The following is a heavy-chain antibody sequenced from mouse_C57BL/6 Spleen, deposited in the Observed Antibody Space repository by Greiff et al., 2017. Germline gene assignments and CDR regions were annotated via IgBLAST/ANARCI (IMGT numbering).Heavy chain of an antibody. CDR3: TRGYYGYYVGDMDY. CDR2: ISSGGDYI. V-gene: IGHV5-9-1*02. CDR1: GFTFSSYA. J-gene: IGHJ4*01. Sequence: EVKLMESGEGLVKPGGSLKLSCAASGFTFSSYAMSWVRQTPEKRLEWVAYISSGGDYIYYADTVKGRFTISRDNARNTLYLQMSSLKSEDTAMYYCTRGYYGYYVGDMDYWGQGTSVTVSS. D-gene: IGHD2-3*01.